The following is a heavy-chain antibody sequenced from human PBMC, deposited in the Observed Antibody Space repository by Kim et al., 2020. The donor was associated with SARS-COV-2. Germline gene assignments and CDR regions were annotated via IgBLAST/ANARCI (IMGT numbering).Heavy chain of an antibody. Sequence: ASVKVSCKASGYTFTSYGISWVRQAPGQGLEWMGWISAYNGNTNYAQKLPGRVTMTTDTSTSTAYMELRSLRADDTAVYYCARDIVPNIVATINFDYWGQGTLVTVSS. V-gene: IGHV1-18*01. D-gene: IGHD5-12*01. CDR1: GYTFTSYG. CDR3: ARDIVPNIVATINFDY. CDR2: ISAYNGNT. J-gene: IGHJ4*02.